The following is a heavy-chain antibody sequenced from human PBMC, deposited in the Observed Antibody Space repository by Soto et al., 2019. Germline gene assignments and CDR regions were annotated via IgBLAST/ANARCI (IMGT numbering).Heavy chain of an antibody. CDR1: GYTLAELS. CDR3: ATVLRYFDWLSFDY. Sequence: ASVKVCSKVCGYTLAELSMHWVRQALGKGLEWMGGFDPEDGETIYAQKFQGRVTMTEDTSTDTAYMELSSLRSEDTAVYYCATVLRYFDWLSFDYWGQGTLVTVSS. J-gene: IGHJ4*02. D-gene: IGHD3-9*01. V-gene: IGHV1-24*01. CDR2: FDPEDGET.